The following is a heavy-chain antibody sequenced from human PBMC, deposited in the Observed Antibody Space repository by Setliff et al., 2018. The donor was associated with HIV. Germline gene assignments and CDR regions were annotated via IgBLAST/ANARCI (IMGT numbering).Heavy chain of an antibody. CDR1: GGYISSGRNH. CDR3: ANYIIGAGGRGN. D-gene: IGHD1-26*01. J-gene: IGHJ4*02. V-gene: IGHV4-30-4*01. CDR2: VYDSGST. Sequence: SETLSLTCIVSGGYISSGRNHWSWIRQSPGKGLEWIGYVYDSGSTNYNPSLWSRVAISVDTSKNEFSLKLNSMTAADTAVYYCANYIIGAGGRGNWGQGILVTVSS.